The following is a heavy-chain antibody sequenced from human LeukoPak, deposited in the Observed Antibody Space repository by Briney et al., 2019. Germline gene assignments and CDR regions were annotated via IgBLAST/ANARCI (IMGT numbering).Heavy chain of an antibody. D-gene: IGHD1-26*01. V-gene: IGHV4-31*03. CDR1: GGSISSGGYY. CDR2: IYYSGST. CDR3: AQEAGDYYYGMDV. J-gene: IGHJ6*02. Sequence: NASETLSLTCTVSGGSISSGGYYWSWIRQHPGKGLEWLGYIYYSGSTYYNPSLKSRVTISVDTSKNQFSLKLSSVTAADTAVYYCAQEAGDYYYGMDVWGQGTTVTVSS.